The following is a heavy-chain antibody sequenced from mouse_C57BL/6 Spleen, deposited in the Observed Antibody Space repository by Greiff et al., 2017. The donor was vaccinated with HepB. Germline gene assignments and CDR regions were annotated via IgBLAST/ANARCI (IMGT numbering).Heavy chain of an antibody. V-gene: IGHV1-66*01. Sequence: QVQLQQSGPELVKPGASVKISCKASGYSFTSYYIHWVKQRPGQGLEWIGWIYPGSGNTKYNEKFKGKATLTADTSSSTAYMQLSSLTSEDSAVYYCARSYGRGAMDYWGRGTSVTVSS. J-gene: IGHJ4*01. CDR2: IYPGSGNT. CDR1: GYSFTSYY. D-gene: IGHD1-1*01. CDR3: ARSYGRGAMDY.